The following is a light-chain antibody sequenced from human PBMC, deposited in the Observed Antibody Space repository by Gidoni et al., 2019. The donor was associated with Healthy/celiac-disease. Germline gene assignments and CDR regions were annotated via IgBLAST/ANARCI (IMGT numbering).Light chain of an antibody. CDR3: QQYDNLPWT. Sequence: DIQMTQSPSSLSASVGDRVTITCQASQDISNYLNWYQQKPGKAPKLLIYDASNLETGVPSRFSGSGSGTDVTFTISSLQPEDIATYYWQQYDNLPWTFGQGTKLEIK. CDR2: DAS. CDR1: QDISNY. V-gene: IGKV1-33*01. J-gene: IGKJ2*01.